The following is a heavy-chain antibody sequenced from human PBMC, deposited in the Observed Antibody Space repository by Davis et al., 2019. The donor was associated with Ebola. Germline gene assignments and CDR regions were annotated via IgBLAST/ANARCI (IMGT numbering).Heavy chain of an antibody. CDR1: GFTFNSYA. CDR3: AKDSGWQMSP. CDR2: IKQDGSDT. J-gene: IGHJ5*02. D-gene: IGHD6-25*01. Sequence: GESLKISCATSGFTFNSYAMSWVRQAPGRGLEWVAKIKQDGSDTYYLASVKGRFTISRDNAKNSLYLHINSLRAEDTAVYYCAKDSGWQMSPWGQGTLVTVSS. V-gene: IGHV3-7*01.